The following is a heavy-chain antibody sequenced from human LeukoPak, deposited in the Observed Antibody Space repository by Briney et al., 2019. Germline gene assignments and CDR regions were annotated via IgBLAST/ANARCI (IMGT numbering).Heavy chain of an antibody. CDR1: GYTFTSYG. CDR2: ISAYNGNT. J-gene: IGHJ6*03. CDR3: ARGLYDYEPYYYMDV. D-gene: IGHD4-17*01. Sequence: EASVKVSCKASGYTFTSYGISWVRQAPGQGLEWMGWISAYNGNTNYAQKLQGRVTMTTGTSTSTAYMELRSLRSDDTAVYYCARGLYDYEPYYYMDVWGKGTTVTVSS. V-gene: IGHV1-18*01.